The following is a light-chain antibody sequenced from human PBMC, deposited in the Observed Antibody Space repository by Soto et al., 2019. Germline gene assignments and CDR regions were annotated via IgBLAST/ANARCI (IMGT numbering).Light chain of an antibody. J-gene: IGKJ1*01. Sequence: DIQLTLSPSSLPAFVGGIITIPCRASKSISSYLNWYQQKPGKASQLLIYAASSLQSGVPARFSGSGSVTDFTLTSSSLQPEDFATYYCQQNYSTPLTCGQGTKGDNK. V-gene: IGKV1-39*01. CDR3: QQNYSTPLT. CDR1: KSISSY. CDR2: AAS.